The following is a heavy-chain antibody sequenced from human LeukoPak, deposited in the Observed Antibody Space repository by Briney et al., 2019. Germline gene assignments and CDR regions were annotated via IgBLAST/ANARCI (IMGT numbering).Heavy chain of an antibody. CDR2: IKQDGSEK. D-gene: IGHD4-23*01. CDR1: GFTFSSYW. J-gene: IGHJ4*02. CDR3: AANGGPFDF. Sequence: GGSLRLSCAASGFTFSSYWMSWVRQVPGKGLEFVANIKQDGSEKYYVDSVKGRFTISRDNARNSLYLQMNSLRAEDTAVYYCAANGGPFDFWGQGTLVTVSA. V-gene: IGHV3-7*05.